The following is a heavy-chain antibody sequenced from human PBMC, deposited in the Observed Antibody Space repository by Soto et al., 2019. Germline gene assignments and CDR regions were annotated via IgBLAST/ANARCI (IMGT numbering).Heavy chain of an antibody. CDR2: IYYSGST. D-gene: IGHD3-9*01. CDR3: ARAADILTGYLDY. V-gene: IGHV4-31*03. CDR1: SGSISSGGYY. J-gene: IGHJ4*02. Sequence: TLSLTCTVSSGSISSGGYYWSWIRQHPGKGLEWIGYIYYSGSTYYNPSLKSRVTISVDTFKNQFSLKLSSVTAADTAVYYCARAADILTGYLDYWGQGTLVTVSS.